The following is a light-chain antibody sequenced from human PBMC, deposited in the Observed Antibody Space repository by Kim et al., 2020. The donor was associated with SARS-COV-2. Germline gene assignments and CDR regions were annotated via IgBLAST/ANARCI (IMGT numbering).Light chain of an antibody. Sequence: SPGESTTLSCRASQSFSSTYLAWYQQKPGQAPRLLISGASSRATGIPDRFSGSGSGTDFTLTISRLEPEDSGVYYCQQYGSPLLTFGGGTKVDIK. V-gene: IGKV3-20*01. J-gene: IGKJ4*01. CDR3: QQYGSPLLT. CDR2: GAS. CDR1: QSFSSTY.